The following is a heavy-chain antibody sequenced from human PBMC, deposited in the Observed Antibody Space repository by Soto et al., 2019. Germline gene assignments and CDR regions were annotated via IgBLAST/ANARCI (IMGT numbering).Heavy chain of an antibody. CDR1: GYTFTSYG. Sequence: ASVKVSCKASGYTFTSYGISWVRQAPGQGLEWMGWISAYNGNTNYAQKVQGRVTMTTETSTGKAYMGLRSLRSDDTAVYYCARALLWFGVSPEGIQHKYYYYYMDVWGKGTTVTVSS. CDR3: ARALLWFGVSPEGIQHKYYYYYMDV. D-gene: IGHD3-10*01. V-gene: IGHV1-18*01. J-gene: IGHJ6*03. CDR2: ISAYNGNT.